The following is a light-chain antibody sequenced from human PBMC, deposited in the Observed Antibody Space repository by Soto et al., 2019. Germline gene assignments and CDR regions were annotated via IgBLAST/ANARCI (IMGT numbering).Light chain of an antibody. V-gene: IGKV1-6*01. CDR2: AAS. Sequence: AIQVTQSPSSLSASVGDRVTLTCRTSQGIRSALGWYQQKPGKVPKLLIYAASRLQSGVPSRFSGSGSGRDFTLTISSLQPEDFATYYCLLDYAYFWAFGQGTKVDIK. J-gene: IGKJ1*01. CDR1: QGIRSA. CDR3: LLDYAYFWA.